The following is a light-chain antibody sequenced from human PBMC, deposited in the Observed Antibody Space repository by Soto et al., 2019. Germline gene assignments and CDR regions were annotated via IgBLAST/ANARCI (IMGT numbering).Light chain of an antibody. V-gene: IGKV3-20*01. CDR3: QQYGSLPQT. CDR2: GAS. CDR1: QSVSSSY. J-gene: IGKJ1*01. Sequence: EIVLTQSPGTLSLSPGERATLSCRASQSVSSSYLAWYQQKPGQAPRLLIYGASSRATGIPDRFSGSGSGKDFTLTISRLEPEDFAVYYCQQYGSLPQTFGQGTKVEIK.